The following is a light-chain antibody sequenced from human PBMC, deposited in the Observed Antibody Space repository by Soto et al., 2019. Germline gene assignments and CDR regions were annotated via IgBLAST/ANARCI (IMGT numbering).Light chain of an antibody. CDR3: QQSYSSPLS. V-gene: IGKV1-39*01. Sequence: DIQMTQSPSTLSGSVGDRVTITCRASQTISSWLAWYQQKTGKAPRVLIYAASSLQSGVPSRFSGSGSGTDFTLTISNLQPEDFATYYCQQSYSSPLSFGGGTKVDIK. CDR2: AAS. CDR1: QTISSW. J-gene: IGKJ4*01.